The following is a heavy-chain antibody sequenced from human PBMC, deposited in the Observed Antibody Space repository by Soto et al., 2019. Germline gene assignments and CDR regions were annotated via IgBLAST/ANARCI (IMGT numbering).Heavy chain of an antibody. D-gene: IGHD6-6*01. V-gene: IGHV3-23*01. Sequence: LRLSCAASGFNFRYYAMTWVRQAPGKGLEWVSSINDNGDSTHYADSVKGRFTISRDNSKNTLYLQMNSLTAEDTAVYFCAKASNSSPWFDSWLESWGQGTLVTVSS. CDR1: GFNFRYYA. CDR3: AKASNSSPWFDSWLES. J-gene: IGHJ5*01. CDR2: INDNGDST.